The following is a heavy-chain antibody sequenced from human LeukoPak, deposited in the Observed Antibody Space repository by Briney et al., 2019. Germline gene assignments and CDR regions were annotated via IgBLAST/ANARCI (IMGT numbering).Heavy chain of an antibody. J-gene: IGHJ4*02. V-gene: IGHV5-51*01. D-gene: IGHD3-22*01. CDR1: GYIFTSYW. CDR2: IYPGDSDT. CDR3: ARQVSYDSSGYRDY. Sequence: GESLKISCQGSGYIFTSYWIGWVRQMPGKGLEWMGIIYPGDSDTRYSPSFQGQVTISVDKSISTAYLQWSSLKASDTAMYYCARQVSYDSSGYRDYWGQGTLVTVSS.